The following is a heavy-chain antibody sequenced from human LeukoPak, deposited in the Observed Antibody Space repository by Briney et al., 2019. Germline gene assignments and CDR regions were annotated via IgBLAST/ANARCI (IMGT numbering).Heavy chain of an antibody. CDR1: GFTFRNYY. CDR3: AKIGVAGDIDY. CDR2: ISLDGNNE. J-gene: IGHJ4*02. D-gene: IGHD6-19*01. V-gene: IGHV3-30-3*02. Sequence: GGSLRLSCAASGFTFRNYYMHWVRQAPGKGLEWVAVISLDGNNEYYADSVKGRFSLSRDNSMNTLYLQLNSLRTEDTAMYYCAKIGVAGDIDYWGQGTLVTVSS.